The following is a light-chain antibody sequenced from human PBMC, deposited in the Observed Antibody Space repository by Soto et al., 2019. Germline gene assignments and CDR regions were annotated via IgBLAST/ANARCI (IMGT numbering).Light chain of an antibody. J-gene: IGKJ1*01. V-gene: IGKV3-15*01. CDR2: GAS. CDR3: QQYNKWPQT. CDR1: QSVATN. Sequence: EAVLTQSPATLSVYPDEGDTRARRASQSVATNLAWYQQRPGQAPRLLIYGASKRAIGLPARFSGSGSGTEFTLTITSLQSEDFAVYYCQQYNKWPQTFGQGTKVDIK.